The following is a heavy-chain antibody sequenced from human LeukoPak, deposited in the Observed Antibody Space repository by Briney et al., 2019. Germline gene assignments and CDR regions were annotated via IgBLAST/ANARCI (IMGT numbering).Heavy chain of an antibody. Sequence: SETLSLTCAVYGGSFSAYYWTWVRQPPGMGLEWIGEIKQSENTNYNPSLKSRVTISIDPSKNQISLKLTSVTAADTAVYYCAREGLENAYNPLGYWGQGTLVTVSS. CDR2: IKQSENT. J-gene: IGHJ4*02. CDR3: AREGLENAYNPLGY. D-gene: IGHD5-24*01. CDR1: GGSFSAYY. V-gene: IGHV4-34*01.